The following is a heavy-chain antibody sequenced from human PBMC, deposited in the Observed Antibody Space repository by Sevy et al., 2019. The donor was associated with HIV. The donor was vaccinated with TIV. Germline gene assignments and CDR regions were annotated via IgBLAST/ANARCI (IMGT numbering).Heavy chain of an antibody. CDR2: INHSGST. Sequence: SETLSLTCAVYGGSFSGYYWSWIRQPPGKGLEWIGEINHSGSTNYNPSLKSRVTISVDTSKNQFSLKLSSVTAADTAVYYCASRGRTRKQKDGYYYYGMDVWGQGTTVTVSS. CDR3: ASRGRTRKQKDGYYYYGMDV. J-gene: IGHJ6*02. CDR1: GGSFSGYY. V-gene: IGHV4-34*01.